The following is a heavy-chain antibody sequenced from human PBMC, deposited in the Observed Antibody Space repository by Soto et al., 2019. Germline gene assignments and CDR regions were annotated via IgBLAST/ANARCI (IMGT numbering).Heavy chain of an antibody. CDR3: TRPSSGYYHDAFDI. D-gene: IGHD3-22*01. CDR1: GYTFTSYG. J-gene: IGHJ3*02. CDR2: ISAYNGKT. Sequence: ASVKVSCKASGYTFTSYGISWVRQAPGQGLEWMGGISAYNGKTNYAQKLQGRVTMTTDTSTSTAYMELTSLRPEDTAVYYCTRPSSGYYHDAFDIWGQGTLVTVSS. V-gene: IGHV1-18*01.